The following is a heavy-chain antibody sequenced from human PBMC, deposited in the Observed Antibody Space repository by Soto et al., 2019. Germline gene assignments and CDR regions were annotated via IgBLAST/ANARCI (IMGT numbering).Heavy chain of an antibody. J-gene: IGHJ5*02. Sequence: GGSLRLSCAASGFTFPHYDMHCVRQVPGKGLEWVAVIGYDGSNKYYGDFVKGRFTISRDNSKNTLYLQMNSLRAEDTAVYYCAKHYLTAPAGSDDLFAPSGQGTVVHYSS. CDR3: AKHYLTAPAGSDDLFAP. CDR2: IGYDGSNK. V-gene: IGHV3-33*06. D-gene: IGHD6-13*01. CDR1: GFTFPHYD.